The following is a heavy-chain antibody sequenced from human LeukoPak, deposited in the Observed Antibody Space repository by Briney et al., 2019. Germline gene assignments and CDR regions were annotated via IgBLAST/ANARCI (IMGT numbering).Heavy chain of an antibody. D-gene: IGHD2-21*01. J-gene: IGHJ4*02. CDR1: GGTFSSYA. CDR3: ARARFLFLQPEIDY. V-gene: IGHV1-69*05. CDR2: IIPIFGTA. Sequence: GASVKVSCKASGGTFSSYAISWVRQAPGQGLEWMGGIIPIFGTANYAQKFQGRVTMTRDTSISTAYMELSRLRSDDTAVYYCARARFLFLQPEIDYWGQGTLVTVSS.